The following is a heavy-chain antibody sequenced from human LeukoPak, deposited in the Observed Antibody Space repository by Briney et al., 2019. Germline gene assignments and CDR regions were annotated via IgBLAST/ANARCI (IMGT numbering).Heavy chain of an antibody. J-gene: IGHJ4*02. CDR2: INTSGSA. CDR3: ARDNRGYDY. Sequence: GLEWIGRINTSGSANYKPSLKSRVTMSVDTSKNLFSLKLSSVTAADTAVYYCARDNRGYDYWGQGTLVTVSS. D-gene: IGHD3-16*01. V-gene: IGHV4-4*07.